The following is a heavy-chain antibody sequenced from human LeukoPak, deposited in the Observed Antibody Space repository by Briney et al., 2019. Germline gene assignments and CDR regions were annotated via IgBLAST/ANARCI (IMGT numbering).Heavy chain of an antibody. D-gene: IGHD3-16*01. J-gene: IGHJ4*02. V-gene: IGHV4-59*01. CDR2: FHNSGTS. CDR3: TRGAGWLIDY. CDR1: DDSISDYY. Sequence: SETLSLTCTVSDDSISDYYRGWIRQPPGKGLEWIGYFHNSGTSTYNPSLKSRVTISADTCKNQFSLKLNSLTTADTAVYYCTRGAGWLIDYWGQGILATVSS.